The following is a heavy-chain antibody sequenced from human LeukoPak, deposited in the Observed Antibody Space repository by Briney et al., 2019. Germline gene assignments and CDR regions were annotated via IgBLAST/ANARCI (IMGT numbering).Heavy chain of an antibody. CDR3: TTLRTTMIVVVITDDAFDI. Sequence: PGGSLRLSCAASGFTFSNAWMSWVRQAPGKGLEWVGRIKSKTDGGTTDYAAPVKGRFIISRDDSKNTLYLQMNSLKTEDTAVYYCTTLRTTMIVVVITDDAFDIWGQGTMVTVSS. CDR1: GFTFSNAW. D-gene: IGHD3-22*01. J-gene: IGHJ3*02. V-gene: IGHV3-15*01. CDR2: IKSKTDGGTT.